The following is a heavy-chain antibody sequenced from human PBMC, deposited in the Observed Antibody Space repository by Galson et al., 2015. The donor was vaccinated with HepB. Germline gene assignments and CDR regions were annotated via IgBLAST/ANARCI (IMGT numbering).Heavy chain of an antibody. J-gene: IGHJ4*02. D-gene: IGHD3-10*01. CDR1: GYTFTSYG. Sequence: SVKVSCKASGYTFTSYGISWVRQAPGQGLEWMGWISAYNGNTNYAQKLQGRVTMTTDTSTSTAYMELRSLRSDDTAVYYCARAKAGVRGTAPFDYWGQGTLVTVSS. V-gene: IGHV1-18*01. CDR3: ARAKAGVRGTAPFDY. CDR2: ISAYNGNT.